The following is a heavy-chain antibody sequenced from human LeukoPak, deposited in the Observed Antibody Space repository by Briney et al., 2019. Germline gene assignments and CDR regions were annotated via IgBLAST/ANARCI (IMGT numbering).Heavy chain of an antibody. V-gene: IGHV1-18*01. CDR2: ISAYNGNT. D-gene: IGHD3-22*01. J-gene: IGHJ4*02. CDR1: GYTFTSYG. CDR3: ARDLGARAYYYDSSGYYRPYYFDY. Sequence: AASVKVSCKASGYTFTSYGISWVRQAPGQGLEWMGWISAYNGNTNYAQKLQGRVTMTTDTSTSTAYMELRSLRSDDTAVYYCARDLGARAYYYDSSGYYRPYYFDYWGQGTLVTVSS.